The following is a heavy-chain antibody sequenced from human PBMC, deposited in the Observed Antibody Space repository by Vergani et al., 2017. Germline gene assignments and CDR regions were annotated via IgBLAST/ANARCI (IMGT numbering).Heavy chain of an antibody. V-gene: IGHV2-5*04. CDR2: IYWNDVQ. J-gene: IGHJ6*03. D-gene: IGHD1-7*01. CDR1: VFSLNTRGVT. Sequence: QITLRESGPTLVKPTQTLTLTCTFPVFSLNTRGVTVAWIRQPPGKALDWLALIYWNDVQHYSPSLNNRVTITKDTSKNQVVLTMTNMDYVDTGTYYYVYRKSECGTTGCFYPFYYDNYLDVWGKGATVTVSS. CDR3: VYRKSECGTTGCFYPFYYDNYLDV.